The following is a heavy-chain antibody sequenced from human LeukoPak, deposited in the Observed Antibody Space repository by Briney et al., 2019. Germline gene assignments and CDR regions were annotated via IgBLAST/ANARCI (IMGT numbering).Heavy chain of an antibody. CDR3: AKAVGGEPGNFDY. CDR1: GGSISSYY. CDR2: IYYSGST. Sequence: SETLSLTCTVSGGSISSYYWSWIRQPPGKGLEWIGYIYYSGSTNYNPSLKSRVTISVDTSKNQFSLKLSSVTAADTAVYYCAKAVGGEPGNFDYWGQGTLVTVSS. D-gene: IGHD2-21*01. V-gene: IGHV4-59*01. J-gene: IGHJ4*02.